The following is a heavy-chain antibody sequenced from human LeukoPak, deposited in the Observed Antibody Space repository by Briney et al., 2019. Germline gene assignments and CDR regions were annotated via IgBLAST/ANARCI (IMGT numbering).Heavy chain of an antibody. CDR2: ITFSSGTI. CDR3: AKDFSVYSYDSRVLDY. J-gene: IGHJ4*02. CDR1: GFTFSSYS. D-gene: IGHD3-22*01. Sequence: SGGSLRLSCAASGFTFSSYSMTWVPKAPGKGRGGVSYITFSSGTIYYADSVKGRFTTSRDNAKNSLYLQMNSLRAEDTAVYYCAKDFSVYSYDSRVLDYWGQGTLVTVSS. V-gene: IGHV3-48*01.